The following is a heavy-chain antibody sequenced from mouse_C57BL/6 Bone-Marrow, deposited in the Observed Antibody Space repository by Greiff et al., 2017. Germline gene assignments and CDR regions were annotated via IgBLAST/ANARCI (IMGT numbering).Heavy chain of an antibody. V-gene: IGHV1-52*01. CDR3: ARGRDYDEGHYAMDY. CDR2: IDPSDSET. J-gene: IGHJ4*01. CDR1: GYTFTSYW. Sequence: QVQLQQPGAELVRPGSSVKLSCKASGYTFTSYWMHWVKQRPIPGLEWIGNIDPSDSETHYNQKFKDKATLTVDKSSSTAYMQLSSLTSEDSAVYYCARGRDYDEGHYAMDYWGQGTSVTVSS. D-gene: IGHD2-4*01.